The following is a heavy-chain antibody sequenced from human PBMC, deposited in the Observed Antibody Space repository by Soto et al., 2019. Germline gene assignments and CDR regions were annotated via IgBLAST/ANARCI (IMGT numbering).Heavy chain of an antibody. CDR2: INHSGST. CDR3: ARGRNDYGDYKYWSFDL. J-gene: IGHJ2*01. V-gene: IGHV4-34*01. Sequence: QVQLQQWGAGLLKPSETLSLTCAVYGGSFSGYYWSWIRQPPGKGLEWIGEINHSGSTNYNPSLKRRFTISVYTSKNQFSRKLSSVTAADTAVYYCARGRNDYGDYKYWSFDLWGRGTLVTVSS. CDR1: GGSFSGYY. D-gene: IGHD4-17*01.